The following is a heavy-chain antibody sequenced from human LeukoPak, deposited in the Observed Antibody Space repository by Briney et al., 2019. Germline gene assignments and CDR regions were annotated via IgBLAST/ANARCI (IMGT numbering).Heavy chain of an antibody. Sequence: GGSLRLSCAASGFTFSTYTMNWVRQAPGKGLEWVSSIISSGAYISYADSVKGRFTISRDNSKNTLCLQMNSLRAEDTAVYYCVADRFDPWGQGTLVTVSS. CDR3: VADRFDP. J-gene: IGHJ5*02. CDR2: IISSGAYI. CDR1: GFTFSTYT. D-gene: IGHD6-19*01. V-gene: IGHV3-21*01.